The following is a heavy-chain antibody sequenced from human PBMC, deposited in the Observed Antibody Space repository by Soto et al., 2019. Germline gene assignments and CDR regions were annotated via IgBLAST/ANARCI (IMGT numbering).Heavy chain of an antibody. Sequence: EVQLLESGGGLVQPGGSLRLSCAASGFTFSSYAMSWVRQAPGKGLEWVSTISGSGGSTYYADSVKGRFTISRDNSTNRLYLQMNSLRAEDTAVYYCAKGSSGWYEIFDYWGPGTLVTVSS. D-gene: IGHD6-19*01. J-gene: IGHJ4*02. CDR3: AKGSSGWYEIFDY. V-gene: IGHV3-23*01. CDR1: GFTFSSYA. CDR2: ISGSGGST.